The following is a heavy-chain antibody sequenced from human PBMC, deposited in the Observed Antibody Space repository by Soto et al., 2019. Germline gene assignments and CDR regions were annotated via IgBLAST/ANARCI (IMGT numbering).Heavy chain of an antibody. V-gene: IGHV3-30*18. J-gene: IGHJ4*02. CDR3: AKDERAMATMFGLESPYFDY. Sequence: QVQLVESGGGVVQPGRSLRLSWAASGFIFSSYGMHWVRQAPGKGLEWVAVISYDGSYKYYADSVKGRFTISRDNSKSTLYLQMNSLRAVDTAVYYCAKDERAMATMFGLESPYFDYWGQGNLVAVSS. CDR2: ISYDGSYK. D-gene: IGHD3-10*02. CDR1: GFIFSSYG.